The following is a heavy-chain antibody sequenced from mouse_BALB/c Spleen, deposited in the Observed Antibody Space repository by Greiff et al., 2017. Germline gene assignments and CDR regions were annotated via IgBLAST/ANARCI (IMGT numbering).Heavy chain of an antibody. Sequence: EVKLVESGGGLVKPGGSLKLSCAASGFTFSSYAMSWVRQTPEKRLEWVATISSGGSYTYYPDSVKGRFTISRDNAKNTLYLQMSSLRSEDTAMYYCARHDSNYEGAWFAYWGQGTLVTVSA. CDR1: GFTFSSYA. J-gene: IGHJ3*01. CDR3: ARHDSNYEGAWFAY. V-gene: IGHV5-9-3*01. CDR2: ISSGGSYT. D-gene: IGHD2-4*01.